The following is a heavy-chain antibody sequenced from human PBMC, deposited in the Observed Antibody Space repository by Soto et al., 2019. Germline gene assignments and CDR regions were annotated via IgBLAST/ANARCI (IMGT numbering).Heavy chain of an antibody. J-gene: IGHJ4*02. D-gene: IGHD2-8*02. CDR1: GGSISSGDYY. CDR3: VRVATGGLFDY. Sequence: PSETLSLTCTVSGGSISSGDYYWSWIRQPPGKGLEWIGYIYYSGSTYYNPSLKSRVTISVDTSKNQFSLKLSSVTAADTAVYYCVRVATGGLFDYWGPGNMVTVS. CDR2: IYYSGST. V-gene: IGHV4-30-4*02.